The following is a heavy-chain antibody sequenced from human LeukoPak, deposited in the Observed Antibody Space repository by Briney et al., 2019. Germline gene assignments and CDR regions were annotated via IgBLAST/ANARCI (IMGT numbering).Heavy chain of an antibody. Sequence: GGSLRLSCVASGFTFSSYGMLWVRQAPGKGLEWVALIRFDGSNEYYAESVKGRFTISRDNSKNTLYLQMNSLRGEDTAVYYCARANPIDYWGQGTLVTVSS. CDR1: GFTFSSYG. D-gene: IGHD1-14*01. CDR2: IRFDGSNE. V-gene: IGHV3-30*02. J-gene: IGHJ4*02. CDR3: ARANPIDY.